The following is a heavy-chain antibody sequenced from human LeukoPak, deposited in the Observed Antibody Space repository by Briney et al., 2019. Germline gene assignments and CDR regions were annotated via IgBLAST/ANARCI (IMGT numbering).Heavy chain of an antibody. V-gene: IGHV1-2*04. CDR3: ARGGYSSGWYVVGFDP. CDR2: INPNSGGT. Sequence: ASVKVSCKASGYTFTTYGITWVRQAPGQGLEWLGWINPNSGGTNYAQKFQGWVTMTRDTSISTAYMELSRLRSNDTAVYYCARGGYSSGWYVVGFDPWGQGTLVTVSS. J-gene: IGHJ5*02. CDR1: GYTFTTYG. D-gene: IGHD6-19*01.